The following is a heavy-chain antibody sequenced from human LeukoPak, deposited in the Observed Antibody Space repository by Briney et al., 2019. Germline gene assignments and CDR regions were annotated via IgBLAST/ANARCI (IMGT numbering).Heavy chain of an antibody. V-gene: IGHV4-39*01. Sequence: PSETLSLTCTVSGGSISSSDYDWGWIRQPPGKALGWIGSIYYSGTTYYNPPLKSRVTISVDASKDQVSLKLNSVTAADTAVYYCARLFPSCTKTTCDFDYWGQGILVSVSS. J-gene: IGHJ4*02. CDR2: IYYSGTT. CDR1: GGSISSSDYD. CDR3: ARLFPSCTKTTCDFDY. D-gene: IGHD2-8*01.